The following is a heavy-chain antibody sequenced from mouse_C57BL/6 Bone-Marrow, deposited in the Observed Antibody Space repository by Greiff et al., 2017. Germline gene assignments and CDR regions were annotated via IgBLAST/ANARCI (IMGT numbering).Heavy chain of an antibody. D-gene: IGHD2-5*01. CDR2: ISDGGSYT. J-gene: IGHJ2*01. V-gene: IGHV5-4*03. CDR3: ARACHYSNYQPQYYFDY. CDR1: GFTFSSYA. Sequence: EVKLVESGGGLVKPGGSLKLSCAASGFTFSSYAMSWVRQTPEKRLEWVATISDGGSYTYSPDNVKGRFTISRDNAKNNLYLQMSHLKSEDTAMYYCARACHYSNYQPQYYFDYWGQGTTLTVSS.